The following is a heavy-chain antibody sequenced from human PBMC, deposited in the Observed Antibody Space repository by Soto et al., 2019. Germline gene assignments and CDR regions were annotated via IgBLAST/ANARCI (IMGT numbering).Heavy chain of an antibody. V-gene: IGHV3-48*03. J-gene: IGHJ4*02. D-gene: IGHD2-2*02. Sequence: EVQLVESGGGLVQPGGSLRLSCAASGFGFSNYEMNWVRQAPGKGLEWVSYITSSGGATMYADSVKGRFTISRDNAKDSLYLEMSSRRVEDTAVYSCARGDWKTSCYIGFCGQGALVNVSS. CDR2: ITSSGGAT. CDR1: GFGFSNYE. CDR3: ARGDWKTSCYIGF.